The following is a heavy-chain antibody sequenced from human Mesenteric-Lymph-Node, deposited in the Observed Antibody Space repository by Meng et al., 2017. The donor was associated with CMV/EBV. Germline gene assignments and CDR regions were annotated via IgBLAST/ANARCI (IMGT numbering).Heavy chain of an antibody. Sequence: CRATGGTFTDYYIHWVRQAPGQGLEWMGWINPNSGGTVYAQKFQDRVTMTRATSISTAYMDLSRLRSDDTAVYYCARDPGYGDYYFDYWGQGTLVTVSS. D-gene: IGHD4-17*01. CDR3: ARDPGYGDYYFDY. J-gene: IGHJ4*02. V-gene: IGHV1-2*02. CDR1: GGTFTDYY. CDR2: INPNSGGT.